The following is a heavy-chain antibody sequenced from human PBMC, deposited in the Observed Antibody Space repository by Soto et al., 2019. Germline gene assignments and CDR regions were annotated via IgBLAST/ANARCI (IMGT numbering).Heavy chain of an antibody. CDR3: ETELGDNPASPFDS. Sequence: QVQLVQSGAEVKKPGSSVKVSCKASGVTFSSETISWVRQAPGQALEWVGGIIPLFGTANYAQKFQGRVTITADESTRTLYIELSSLRSDDTAVYYCETELGDNPASPFDSWGQGTLVTVSS. J-gene: IGHJ4*02. V-gene: IGHV1-69*01. D-gene: IGHD2-21*01. CDR2: IIPLFGTA. CDR1: GVTFSSET.